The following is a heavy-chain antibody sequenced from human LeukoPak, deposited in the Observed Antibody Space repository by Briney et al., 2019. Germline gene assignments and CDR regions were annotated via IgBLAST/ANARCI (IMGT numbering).Heavy chain of an antibody. CDR2: IKQDGSEK. J-gene: IGHJ6*02. V-gene: IGHV3-7*01. CDR1: GFPFSSFV. D-gene: IGHD6-19*01. CDR3: ARDPYSSGWPSYYYYGMDV. Sequence: PGGSLRLSCAASGFPFSSFVMNWVRQAPGKGLEWVANIKQDGSEKYYVDSVKGRFTISRDNAKNSLYLQMNSLRAEDTAVYYCARDPYSSGWPSYYYYGMDVWGQGTTVTVSS.